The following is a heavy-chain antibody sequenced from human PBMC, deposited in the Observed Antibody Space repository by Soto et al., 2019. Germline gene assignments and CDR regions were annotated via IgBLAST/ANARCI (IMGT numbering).Heavy chain of an antibody. CDR2: INAGNGNT. J-gene: IGHJ4*02. CDR3: ARSSGYDYVDY. CDR1: GYTFTSYA. D-gene: IGHD3-22*01. Sequence: QVQLVQSGAEVKKPGASVKVSCKASGYTFTSYAMHWVRQAPGQRLEWMGWINAGNGNTKYSQKFQGRVTLTRDTSASTAYMELSSLRSEDTAVYYCARSSGYDYVDYWGQGTLVTVSS. V-gene: IGHV1-3*01.